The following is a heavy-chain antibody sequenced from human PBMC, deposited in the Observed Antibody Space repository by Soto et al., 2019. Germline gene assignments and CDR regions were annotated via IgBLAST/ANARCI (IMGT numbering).Heavy chain of an antibody. J-gene: IGHJ4*02. V-gene: IGHV4-34*01. CDR3: ARGRGYYGSGVSFRPRYYFDY. CDR1: GGSFSGYY. Sequence: SETLSLTCAVYGGSFSGYYWSWIRQPPGKGQEWNGEINHSGSTNYNPSLKSRVTISVDTSKNQFSLKLSSVTAAVTAVYYCARGRGYYGSGVSFRPRYYFDYWGQGTLVTVSS. D-gene: IGHD3-10*01. CDR2: INHSGST.